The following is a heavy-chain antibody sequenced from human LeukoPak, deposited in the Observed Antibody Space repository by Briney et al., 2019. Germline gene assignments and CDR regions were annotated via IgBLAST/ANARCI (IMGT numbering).Heavy chain of an antibody. D-gene: IGHD2-8*01. CDR3: ARGPERTGVGTRYYYDMDV. V-gene: IGHV3-23*01. CDR1: GFTFSSYA. J-gene: IGHJ6*02. Sequence: GGSLRLSCAASGFTFSSYAMNWVRQAPGKGLEWVSAIIGSGGATYYADSVEGRFTISRDNSKNTLYLQMNSLRAEDTAVYYCARGPERTGVGTRYYYDMDVWGQGTTVTVSS. CDR2: IIGSGGAT.